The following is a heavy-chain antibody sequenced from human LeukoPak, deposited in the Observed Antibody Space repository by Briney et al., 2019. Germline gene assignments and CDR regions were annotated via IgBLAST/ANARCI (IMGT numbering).Heavy chain of an antibody. CDR2: THTNGNT. CDR1: GDSIHSHF. CDR3: VRGNHTDGWRNWFDS. D-gene: IGHD1-14*01. J-gene: IGHJ5*01. V-gene: IGHV4-4*07. Sequence: PSETLSLTCTVSGDSIHSHFYGWIRQPAGKGLEWIGRTHTNGNTLYNPSLKSRVTMSVDTSKSQFSLRLTSVTAADTAFYYCVRGNHTDGWRNWFDSWGQGILVTVSS.